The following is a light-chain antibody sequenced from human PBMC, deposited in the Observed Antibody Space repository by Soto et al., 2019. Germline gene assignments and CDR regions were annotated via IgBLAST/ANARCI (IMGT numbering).Light chain of an antibody. CDR3: QQYGSSSWT. J-gene: IGKJ1*01. Sequence: EILITQSPATLSVSPGERATLSCRASQSVRSNLAWYQQHTGRAHRLLIYDASSRATGIPDRFSGGGSGTDFTLTIGRLETEDFAVYYCQQYGSSSWTFGQGTRWIS. CDR1: QSVRSN. V-gene: IGKV3-20*01. CDR2: DAS.